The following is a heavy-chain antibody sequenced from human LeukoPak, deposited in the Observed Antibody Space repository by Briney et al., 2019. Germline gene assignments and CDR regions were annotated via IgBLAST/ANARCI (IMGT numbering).Heavy chain of an antibody. CDR3: ARIGGSFAY. Sequence: SETLSLTCTVSGGSISSSSYYWGWIRHPPGKGLEWVGSIYYSGSTYYNPSLKSRVTISVDTSKNQFSLKLNSVTAADTAVYYCARIGGSFAYWGQGTLVTVSS. J-gene: IGHJ4*02. CDR2: IYYSGST. D-gene: IGHD1-26*01. V-gene: IGHV4-39*07. CDR1: GGSISSSSYY.